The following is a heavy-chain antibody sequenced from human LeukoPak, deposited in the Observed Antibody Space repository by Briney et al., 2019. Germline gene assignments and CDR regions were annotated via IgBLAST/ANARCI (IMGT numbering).Heavy chain of an antibody. J-gene: IGHJ5*02. V-gene: IGHV3-7*03. CDR1: GFTFSSYW. Sequence: GGFLRLSCAASGFTFSSYWMSWVRQAPGKGLEWVANIKQDGSEKYYVDSVKGRFTISRDNAKNSLYLQMNSLRAEDTAVYYCARSGRYDWNDNWFDPWGQGTLVTVSS. D-gene: IGHD1-1*01. CDR2: IKQDGSEK. CDR3: ARSGRYDWNDNWFDP.